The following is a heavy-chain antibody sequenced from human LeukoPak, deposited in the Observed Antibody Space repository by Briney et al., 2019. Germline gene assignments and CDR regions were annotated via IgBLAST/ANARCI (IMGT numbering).Heavy chain of an antibody. CDR3: ARVLETDCSGGSCYSGLDY. J-gene: IGHJ4*02. V-gene: IGHV3-21*01. Sequence: GGSLRLSCAASGFTFSRYNMNWVRQAPGKGLEWVSSISRTGNYIYYADSVKGRFTISRDNAQHSLFLQMNSLRVEDTAVYYCARVLETDCSGGSCYSGLDYWGQGTLVTVSS. CDR2: ISRTGNYI. D-gene: IGHD2-15*01. CDR1: GFTFSRYN.